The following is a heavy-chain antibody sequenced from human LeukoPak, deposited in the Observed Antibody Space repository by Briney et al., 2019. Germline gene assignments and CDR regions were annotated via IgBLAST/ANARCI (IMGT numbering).Heavy chain of an antibody. V-gene: IGHV4-34*01. J-gene: IGHJ6*02. CDR1: GGSFSGYY. CDR2: INHSGST. CDR3: ARGRIAVAGTPVYYYYGMDV. D-gene: IGHD6-19*01. Sequence: PSGTLSLTCAVYGGSFSGYYWSWIRQPPGKGLEWIGEINHSGSTNYNPSLKSRVTISVDTSKNQFSLKLSSVTAADTAVYYCARGRIAVAGTPVYYYYGMDVWGQGTTVTVSS.